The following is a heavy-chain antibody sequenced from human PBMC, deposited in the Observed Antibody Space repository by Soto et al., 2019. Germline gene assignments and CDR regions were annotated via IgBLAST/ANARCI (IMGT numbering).Heavy chain of an antibody. Sequence: QAQLVQSGTEVKMPGASVKVSCKASGYTFSGYYMHWVRQVPGQGLEWMGWINSRTGVTNYAQKFQGWVTMTRDTCISTAYMEVTRLKSDDTAVYYCARDGGEYGDYDYWGQGTLVTVSS. J-gene: IGHJ4*02. CDR1: GYTFSGYY. V-gene: IGHV1-2*04. CDR3: ARDGGEYGDYDY. D-gene: IGHD4-17*01. CDR2: INSRTGVT.